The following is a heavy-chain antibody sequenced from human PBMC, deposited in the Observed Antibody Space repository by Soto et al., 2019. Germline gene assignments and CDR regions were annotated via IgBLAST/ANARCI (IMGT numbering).Heavy chain of an antibody. CDR2: IKEDGSEK. CDR3: VRGGSHSFDY. CDR1: GFIFSNFW. V-gene: IGHV3-7*05. Sequence: EVQLVESGGGLVQPGGSLRLSCAASGFIFSNFWMSWVRQAPGKGLEWVANIKEDGSEKYHVDSVKGRFTISRDNVKNLMDLQMDSLRAEDTAVYKCVRGGSHSFDYCGQGTLVTVSS. D-gene: IGHD1-26*01. J-gene: IGHJ4*02.